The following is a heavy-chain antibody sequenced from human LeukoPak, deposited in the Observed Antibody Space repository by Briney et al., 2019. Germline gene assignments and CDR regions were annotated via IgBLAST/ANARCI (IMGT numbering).Heavy chain of an antibody. CDR2: ISPGDSET. D-gene: IGHD5-24*01. CDR3: ARRKGDGYNSPFDY. CDR1: GYSFSSYW. J-gene: IGHJ4*02. V-gene: IGHV5-51*01. Sequence: GESLKISCKSSGYSFSSYWIGWVRQMPGKGLEWMGIISPGDSETRYSPSFQGQVTISVDKSISTAYLQWSSLKASDTAMYYCARRKGDGYNSPFDYWGQGILVTVSS.